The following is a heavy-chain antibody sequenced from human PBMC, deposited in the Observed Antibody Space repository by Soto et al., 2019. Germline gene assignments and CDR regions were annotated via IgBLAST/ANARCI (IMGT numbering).Heavy chain of an antibody. D-gene: IGHD3-22*01. CDR1: GFTFISYA. CDR3: ARDRYYYDSSGYSRVYYYGMDV. V-gene: IGHV3-30-3*01. J-gene: IGHJ6*02. Sequence: PGGSLRLSCASSGFTFISYAMHWVRQAPGKGLEWVAVISYDGSNKYYADSVKGRFTISRDNSKNTLYLQMNSLRAEDTAVYYCARDRYYYDSSGYSRVYYYGMDVWGQGTTVTVSS. CDR2: ISYDGSNK.